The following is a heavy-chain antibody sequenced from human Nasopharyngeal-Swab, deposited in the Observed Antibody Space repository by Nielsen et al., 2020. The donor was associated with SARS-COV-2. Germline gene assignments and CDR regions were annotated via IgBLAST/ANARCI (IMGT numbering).Heavy chain of an antibody. V-gene: IGHV1-46*01. D-gene: IGHD5-18*01. CDR3: ARVDTAMVSYYYYGMDV. CDR2: INPSGGST. J-gene: IGHJ6*02. Sequence: WVRQAPGQGLEWMGIINPSGGSTSYAQKFQGRVTMTRDTSTSTVYMELSSLRSEDTAVYYCARVDTAMVSYYYYGMDVWGQRTTVTVSS.